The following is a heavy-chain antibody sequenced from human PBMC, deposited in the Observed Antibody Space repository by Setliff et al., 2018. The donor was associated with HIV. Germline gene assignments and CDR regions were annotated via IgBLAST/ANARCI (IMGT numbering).Heavy chain of an antibody. J-gene: IGHJ1*01. CDR3: ARAGYYGTTSYWEYFQH. CDR1: GGSITSHY. CDR2: IYYNGIT. D-gene: IGHD1-7*01. Sequence: SETLSLTCTVSGGSITSHYWSFIRQPPGKGLEWIGSIYYNGITNYNPSLTSRVTISVDTSKNQFSLKLSSVTAADTAVYFCARAGYYGTTSYWEYFQHWGQGALVT. V-gene: IGHV4-59*11.